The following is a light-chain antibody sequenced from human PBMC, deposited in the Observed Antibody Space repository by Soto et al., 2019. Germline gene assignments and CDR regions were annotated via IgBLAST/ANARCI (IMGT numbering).Light chain of an antibody. CDR1: QSVSSN. CDR3: QQYNKWPWT. V-gene: IGKV3-15*01. J-gene: IGKJ1*01. Sequence: EIVMTHSPATLSVSPCERATLSFRASQSVSSNLAWYQQKPGQAPRLLMYGVSTRATGIPARLSGSGSGTEFTLTISSLQSEDFAVYYCQQYNKWPWTFGQGTKVDIK. CDR2: GVS.